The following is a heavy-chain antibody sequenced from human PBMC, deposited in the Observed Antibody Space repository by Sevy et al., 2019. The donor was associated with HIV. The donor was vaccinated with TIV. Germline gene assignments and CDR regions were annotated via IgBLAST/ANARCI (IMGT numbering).Heavy chain of an antibody. Sequence: GGYLRLCCSASGFTFRSFSMHWVRQAPGKGLVCVAAIWYDGRTKQYADSVKGRFTISIDNSKSMLNLEMNSLRAEDTALYFCARDSARVIVPTAGFDSWGQGTVVTVSS. D-gene: IGHD2-21*02. CDR3: ARDSARVIVPTAGFDS. J-gene: IGHJ5*01. V-gene: IGHV3-33*01. CDR1: GFTFRSFS. CDR2: IWYDGRTK.